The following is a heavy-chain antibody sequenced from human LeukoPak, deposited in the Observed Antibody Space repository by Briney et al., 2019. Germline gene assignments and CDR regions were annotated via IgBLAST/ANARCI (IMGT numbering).Heavy chain of an antibody. CDR1: GFTFDDYA. V-gene: IGHV3-43*02. D-gene: IGHD4-17*01. Sequence: GGSLRLSCAASGFTFDDYAMHWVRQAPGKGLEWVSLISGDGGSTYYADSVKGRFTISRDNSKNSLYLQMNSLRTEDTALYYCAKAWWAYGDPPGYFDYWGQGTLVTVSS. CDR2: ISGDGGST. J-gene: IGHJ4*02. CDR3: AKAWWAYGDPPGYFDY.